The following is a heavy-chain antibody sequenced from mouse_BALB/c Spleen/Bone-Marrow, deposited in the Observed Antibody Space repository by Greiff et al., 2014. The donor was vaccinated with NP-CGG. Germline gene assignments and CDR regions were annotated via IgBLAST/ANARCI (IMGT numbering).Heavy chain of an antibody. V-gene: IGHV1-4*01. J-gene: IGHJ4*01. Sequence: QVQLQQSGAELARPGASVKMSCKASGYTFTSYTMHWVKQRPGQGLEWIGYITPNSDHTNYNQKFKDRATLTADKSSSTAYMQLSSLTSEDSAIYYFSRSTFAHVMDSWGQGTSVTVSS. CDR2: ITPNSDHT. CDR3: SRSTFAHVMDS. CDR1: GYTFTSYT. D-gene: IGHD4-1*02.